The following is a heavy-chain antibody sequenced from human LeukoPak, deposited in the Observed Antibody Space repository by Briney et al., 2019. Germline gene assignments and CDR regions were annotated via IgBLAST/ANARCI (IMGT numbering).Heavy chain of an antibody. CDR2: IIPIFGTA. CDR3: ATALCFGYCSGGSDV. V-gene: IGHV1-69*13. CDR1: GYTFTSCY. Sequence: ASVKVSCKASGYTFTSCYMHWVRQAPGRGLEWMGGIIPIFGTANYAQKFQGRVTITADESTSTAYMELSSLRSEDTAVYYCATALCFGYCSGGSDVWGQGTTVTVSS. D-gene: IGHD2-15*01. J-gene: IGHJ6*02.